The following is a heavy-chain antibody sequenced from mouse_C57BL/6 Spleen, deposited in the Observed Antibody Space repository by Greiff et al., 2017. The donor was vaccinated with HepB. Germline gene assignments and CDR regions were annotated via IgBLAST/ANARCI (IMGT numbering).Heavy chain of an antibody. CDR3: TRRTTAPGYFDV. Sequence: DVHLVESGEGLVKPGGSLKLSCAASGFTFSSYAMSWVRQTPEKRLEWVAYISSGGDYIYYADTVKGRFTISRDNARNTLYLQMSSLKSEDTAMYYCTRRTTAPGYFDVWGTGTTVTVSS. D-gene: IGHD1-2*01. CDR2: ISSGGDYI. V-gene: IGHV5S21*01. J-gene: IGHJ1*03. CDR1: GFTFSSYA.